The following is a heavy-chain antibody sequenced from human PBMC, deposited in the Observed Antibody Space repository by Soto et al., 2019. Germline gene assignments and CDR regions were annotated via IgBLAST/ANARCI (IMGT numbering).Heavy chain of an antibody. CDR2: ISTISNTI. CDR3: ARGVRVVVVAATRGWFDL. CDR1: GFTFSSYS. V-gene: IGHV3-48*04. Sequence: GGSLRLSCAASGFTFSSYSMSWVRQAPGKGLEWVSYISTISNTIYYADSVKGRFTISRDNAKNSLYLQMNSLRAEDTAVYYCARGVRVVVVAATRGWFDLWGQGTLVTVSS. J-gene: IGHJ5*02. D-gene: IGHD2-15*01.